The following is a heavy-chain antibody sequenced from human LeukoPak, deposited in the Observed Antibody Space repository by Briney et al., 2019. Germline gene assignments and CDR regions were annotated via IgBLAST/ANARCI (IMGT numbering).Heavy chain of an antibody. V-gene: IGHV3-21*01. D-gene: IGHD6-13*01. CDR1: GLTFSSYS. CDR3: ARVRANWYEDD. Sequence: PGGSLRLSCAASGLTFSSYSFNWVRQVPGKGLEWVSSITTTFYTYYTDSVKGRFTISRDNAKNSLYLQLISLRAEDTAVYYCARVRANWYEDDGSQGTLAT. J-gene: IGHJ4*02. CDR2: ITTTFYT.